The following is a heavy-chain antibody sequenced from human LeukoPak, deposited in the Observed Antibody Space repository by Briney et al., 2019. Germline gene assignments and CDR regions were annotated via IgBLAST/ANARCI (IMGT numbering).Heavy chain of an antibody. Sequence: SETLSLTCTVSGGSINSGDYWGWIRQPPGKGLEWIGKIYQTGTTYYNPSLKSRVTISVDTSKSQFYLEVTSVTAADTAVYYCARFAAGGSYYYYMDVWGKGTTVTVSS. CDR1: GGSINSGDY. J-gene: IGHJ6*03. CDR3: ARFAAGGSYYYYMDV. D-gene: IGHD6-25*01. CDR2: IYQTGTT. V-gene: IGHV4-38-2*02.